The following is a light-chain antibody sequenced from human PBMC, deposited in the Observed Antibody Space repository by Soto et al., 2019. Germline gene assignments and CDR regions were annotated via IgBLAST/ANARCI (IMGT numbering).Light chain of an antibody. CDR2: GAS. Sequence: DIQMTQSPSTLSASVGGRATITCRASQSVGTWVAWYQQKPGKAPKLLIYGASNLESGVPSRFSGSGYGTEFTLTITTLQPDDFATYFCQQYNRNTWSFGPGTKV. J-gene: IGKJ1*01. V-gene: IGKV1-5*01. CDR3: QQYNRNTWS. CDR1: QSVGTW.